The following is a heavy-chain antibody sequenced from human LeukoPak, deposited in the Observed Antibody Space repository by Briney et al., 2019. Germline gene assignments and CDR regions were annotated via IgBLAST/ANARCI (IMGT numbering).Heavy chain of an antibody. CDR2: IKEDGSQT. CDR3: ARDRGWFAHDY. V-gene: IGHV3-7*01. CDR1: GFTFSNHY. Sequence: PGGSLRLSCAASGFTFSNHYMNWVRQAPGKGLEWVANIKEDGSQTNYVDSVKGRFTISRDNAKNSLYMQLNSLRAEDTAVYYCARDRGWFAHDYWGQGTLVTVSS. J-gene: IGHJ4*02. D-gene: IGHD3-10*01.